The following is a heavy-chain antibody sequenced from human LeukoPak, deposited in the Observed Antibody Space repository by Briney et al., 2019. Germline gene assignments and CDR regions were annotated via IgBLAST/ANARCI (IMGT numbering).Heavy chain of an antibody. CDR3: AAGGPDSSGWLDFDY. Sequence: GASVKLSCTASGYTFTSYGISWVRQAPGQGLEWMGWISAYNGNTNYAQKLQGRVTMTTDTSTSTAYMELRSLRSDDTAVYYCAAGGPDSSGWLDFDYWGQGTLVTVSS. V-gene: IGHV1-18*04. J-gene: IGHJ4*02. D-gene: IGHD6-19*01. CDR1: GYTFTSYG. CDR2: ISAYNGNT.